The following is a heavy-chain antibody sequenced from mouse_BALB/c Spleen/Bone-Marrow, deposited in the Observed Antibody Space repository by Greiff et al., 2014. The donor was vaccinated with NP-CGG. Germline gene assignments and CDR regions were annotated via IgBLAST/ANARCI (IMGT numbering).Heavy chain of an antibody. V-gene: IGHV1-69*02. CDR1: CYTFTSYW. CDR3: TRSEYYFDY. Sequence: QVQLKESGAELGRPGASVKLSFKASCYTFTSYWVNWGKQRPGQGLEWIGNIYPSDSYTNYNQKFKDKATLTVDKSSSTAYMQLSSPTSEDSAVYYCTRSEYYFDYWGQGTTLTVSS. CDR2: IYPSDSYT. J-gene: IGHJ2*01.